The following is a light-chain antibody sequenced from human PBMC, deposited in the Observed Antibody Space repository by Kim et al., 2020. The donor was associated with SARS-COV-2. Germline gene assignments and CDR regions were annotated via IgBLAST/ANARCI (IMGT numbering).Light chain of an antibody. CDR3: CSYAGSHTWV. J-gene: IGLJ3*02. V-gene: IGLV2-11*01. CDR1: SSDIGGYNF. CDR2: EVH. Sequence: QSALTQPRSVSGSPGQSVTISCTGTSSDIGGYNFVAWYQQDPGKAPKLMIYEVHKRFSGVPDRFSGSKSGNTASLTISGLQTEDEADYYCCSYAGSHTWVFGGGTKVTVL.